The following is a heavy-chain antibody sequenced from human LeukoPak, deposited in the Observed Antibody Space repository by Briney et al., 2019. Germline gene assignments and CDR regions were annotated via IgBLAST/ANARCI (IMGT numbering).Heavy chain of an antibody. CDR3: AREEGEQQLVHD. V-gene: IGHV3-21*01. D-gene: IGHD6-13*01. CDR2: ISSSSSYI. J-gene: IGHJ4*02. CDR1: GFTFSSYS. Sequence: KTWGSLRPSCAASGFTFSSYSMNWVRQAPGKGLEWVSSISSSSSYIYYADSVKGRFTISRDNAKNSLYLQMNSLRAEDTAVYYCAREEGEQQLVHDWGQGTLVTVSS.